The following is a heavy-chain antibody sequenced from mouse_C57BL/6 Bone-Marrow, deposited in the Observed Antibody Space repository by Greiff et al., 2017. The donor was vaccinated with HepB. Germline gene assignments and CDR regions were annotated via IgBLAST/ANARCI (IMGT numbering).Heavy chain of an antibody. CDR3: ASRDDGYPFAY. Sequence: HVQLQQSGAELVMPGASVKLSCKASGYTFTSYWMHWVKQRPGQGLEWIGEIDPSDSYTNYNQKFKGKSTLTVDKSSSTAYMQLSSLTSEDSAVYYCASRDDGYPFAYWGQGTLVTVSA. J-gene: IGHJ3*01. CDR2: IDPSDSYT. CDR1: GYTFTSYW. V-gene: IGHV1-69*01. D-gene: IGHD2-3*01.